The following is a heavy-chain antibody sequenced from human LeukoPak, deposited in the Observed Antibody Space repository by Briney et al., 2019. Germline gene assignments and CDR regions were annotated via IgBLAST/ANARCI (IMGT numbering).Heavy chain of an antibody. Sequence: GPSVKVSCKASGGTFSSYAISWVRQAPGQGLEWMGGIIPIFGTANDAQKIQGRVTITTDESTNTAYMELSSLRSEDTAVYYCARSYYYDILTGYSVGVFDYWGQGTLVTVSS. J-gene: IGHJ4*02. CDR3: ARSYYYDILTGYSVGVFDY. CDR2: IIPIFGTA. V-gene: IGHV1-69*05. D-gene: IGHD3-9*01. CDR1: GGTFSSYA.